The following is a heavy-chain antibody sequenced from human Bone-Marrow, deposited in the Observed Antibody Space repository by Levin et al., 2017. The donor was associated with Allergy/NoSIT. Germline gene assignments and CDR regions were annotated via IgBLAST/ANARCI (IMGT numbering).Heavy chain of an antibody. CDR3: AKFNYGYPFDP. V-gene: IGHV5-51*01. J-gene: IGHJ5*02. Sequence: PGGSLRLSCKGSGYYFSSFWIAWVRQLPGKGLEWMGIIYPSDSDARYSPSFQGQVTISVDKAIDTAYLQWSSLKASDTAIYYCAKFNYGYPFDPWGQGTQVTVTS. D-gene: IGHD4-17*01. CDR1: GYYFSSFW. CDR2: IYPSDSDA.